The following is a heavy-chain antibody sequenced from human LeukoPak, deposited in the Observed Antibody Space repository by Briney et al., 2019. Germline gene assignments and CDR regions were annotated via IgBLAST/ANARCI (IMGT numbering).Heavy chain of an antibody. Sequence: GGSLRLSCAASGFTFSSHWMSWVRQAPGKGLEWVANIKQDGSEKYYVDSVKGRFTISRDNAKNSLYPQMNSLRAEDTAVYYCARGVRSSSWYEAYYFDYWGQGTLVTVSS. V-gene: IGHV3-7*01. J-gene: IGHJ4*02. CDR1: GFTFSSHW. D-gene: IGHD6-13*01. CDR2: IKQDGSEK. CDR3: ARGVRSSSWYEAYYFDY.